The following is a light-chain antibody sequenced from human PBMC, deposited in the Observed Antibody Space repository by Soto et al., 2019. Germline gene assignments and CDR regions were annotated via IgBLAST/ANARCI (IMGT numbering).Light chain of an antibody. V-gene: IGKV3-20*01. CDR3: HQYGTPPNT. Sequence: EIMMTQSPGTLSVSPGERATLSCRASQSVRSSYLAWYQQKPGQSPRLLIYGASRRATGIPDRFSGSASGTDFSLTISRLEPEDFAVYYCHQYGTPPNTFGQGTKLEI. CDR2: GAS. J-gene: IGKJ2*01. CDR1: QSVRSSY.